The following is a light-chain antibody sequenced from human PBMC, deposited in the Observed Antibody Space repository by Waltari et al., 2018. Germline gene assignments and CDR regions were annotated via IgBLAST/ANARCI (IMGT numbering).Light chain of an antibody. J-gene: IGKJ1*01. CDR3: QQYRSTLWT. CDR2: WAS. Sequence: IVMTQSPDSLAVSLGETATINCKASQSVLFSTNNKNYLAWYQQKTGQPPKLLFYWASTRESGVPERFSGSGSGTDFTLTSSSLQAEDVAVYYCQQYRSTLWTFGQGTRVEIK. CDR1: QSVLFSTNNKNY. V-gene: IGKV4-1*01.